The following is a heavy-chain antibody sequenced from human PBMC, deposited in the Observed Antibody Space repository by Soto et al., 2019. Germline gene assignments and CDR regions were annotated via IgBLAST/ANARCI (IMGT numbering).Heavy chain of an antibody. Sequence: ASVKVSCKASGYTFTSYDINWVRQATGQGLEWMGWMNPNSGNTGYAQKFQGRVTMTRNTSISTAYMELSSLRSEDTAVYYCARFGYCSSTSCYYYGMDVWGQGTTVTVYS. CDR1: GYTFTSYD. V-gene: IGHV1-8*01. CDR3: ARFGYCSSTSCYYYGMDV. J-gene: IGHJ6*02. D-gene: IGHD2-2*01. CDR2: MNPNSGNT.